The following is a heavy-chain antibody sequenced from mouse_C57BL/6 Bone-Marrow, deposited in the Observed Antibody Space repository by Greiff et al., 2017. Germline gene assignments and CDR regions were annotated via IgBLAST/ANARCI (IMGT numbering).Heavy chain of an antibody. CDR1: GYTFTSYW. D-gene: IGHD3-2*01. Sequence: QVQLQQPGAELVMPGASVKLSCKASGYTFTSYWMHWVKQRPGQGLEWIGEIDPSDSYTNYNQKFKGKTTLTVDKSSSTAYMQLSSLTSEDSAAYYCAVDRGYAMDYWGQGTSVTVSS. V-gene: IGHV1-69*01. CDR3: AVDRGYAMDY. CDR2: IDPSDSYT. J-gene: IGHJ4*01.